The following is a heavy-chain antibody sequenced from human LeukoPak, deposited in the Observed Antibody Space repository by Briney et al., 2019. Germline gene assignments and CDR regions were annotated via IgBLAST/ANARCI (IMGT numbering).Heavy chain of an antibody. CDR2: IIPIFGTA. J-gene: IGHJ6*04. CDR3: ARHVSSGWYYYYYGMDV. Sequence: ASVKVSCKASGGTFSSYAISWVRQAPGQGLEWMGGIIPIFGTANYPQKFQGRVTITADESTSTAYMELSSLRSDDTAVYYCARHVSSGWYYYYYGMDVWGKGTTVTVSS. D-gene: IGHD6-19*01. CDR1: GGTFSSYA. V-gene: IGHV1-69*13.